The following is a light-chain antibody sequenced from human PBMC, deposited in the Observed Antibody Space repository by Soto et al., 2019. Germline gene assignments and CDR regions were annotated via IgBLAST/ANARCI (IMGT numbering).Light chain of an antibody. CDR3: QQYNSYS. J-gene: IGKJ1*01. CDR1: QSISNW. V-gene: IGKV1-5*01. Sequence: DIQRTQSPSTLPPSVGDRVTITCRASQSISNWLAWYKQKPGTAAKVLIYHASNSQSGVTSRFIGSRSGPEFTLTISSLQPYDFATYYCQQYNSYSFRKGTQV. CDR2: HAS.